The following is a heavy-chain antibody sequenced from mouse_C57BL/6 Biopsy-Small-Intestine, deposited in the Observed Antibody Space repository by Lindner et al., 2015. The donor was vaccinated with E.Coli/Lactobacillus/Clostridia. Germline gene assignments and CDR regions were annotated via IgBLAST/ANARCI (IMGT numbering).Heavy chain of an antibody. D-gene: IGHD1-1*01. J-gene: IGHJ4*01. CDR1: GYTFTDHY. CDR3: ARDIDSSGWYGYIGSNDF. CDR2: IKPKNGGT. Sequence: SVKVSCKASGYTFTDHYIHWVRQAPGQGLEWMGWIKPKNGGTNYAQKFQGRVTMTRDTSINTAYMVLSGLKSEDTAVYFCARDIDSSGWYGYIGSNDFWGQGTLVTVSS. V-gene: IGHV1-84*02.